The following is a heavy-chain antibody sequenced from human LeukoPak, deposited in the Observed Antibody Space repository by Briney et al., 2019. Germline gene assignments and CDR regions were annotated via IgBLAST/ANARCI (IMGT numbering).Heavy chain of an antibody. D-gene: IGHD6-13*01. V-gene: IGHV4-34*01. CDR1: GGSFSGYY. Sequence: SSETLSLTCAVYGGSFSGYYWSWIRQPPGKGLEWIGEINHSGSTNYNPSLKSRVTISVDTSKNQFSLKLSSVTAADTAVYYCARKHGYSSSWSPFDYWGQGTLVTVSS. CDR3: ARKHGYSSSWSPFDY. CDR2: INHSGST. J-gene: IGHJ4*02.